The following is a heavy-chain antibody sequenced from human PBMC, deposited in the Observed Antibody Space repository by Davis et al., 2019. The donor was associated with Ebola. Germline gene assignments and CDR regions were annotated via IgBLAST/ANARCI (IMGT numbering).Heavy chain of an antibody. CDR3: ARHRPSTVTTRGYYYYGMDV. J-gene: IGHJ6*02. CDR2: IYPGDSDT. Sequence: GESLKISCKGSGYSFTSNWIGWVRQMPGKGLEWMGIIYPGDSDTKYSPSFQGQVTISADKSISTAYLQWSSLKASDTAIYYCARHRPSTVTTRGYYYYGMDVWGQGTTVTVSS. D-gene: IGHD4-17*01. CDR1: GYSFTSNW. V-gene: IGHV5-51*01.